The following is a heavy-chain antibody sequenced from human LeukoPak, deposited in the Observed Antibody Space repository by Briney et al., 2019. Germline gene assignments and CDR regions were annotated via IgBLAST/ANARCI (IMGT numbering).Heavy chain of an antibody. D-gene: IGHD3-16*01. CDR3: ARLPYVWGSYPLFDY. CDR2: IYPGDSDT. Sequence: GESLKISCKGSGYSFTSYWIGWVRQMPGKGLEWMRIIYPGDSDTRYSPSFQGQVTISADKSISTAYLQWSSLKASDTAMYYCARLPYVWGSYPLFDYWGQGTLVTVSS. J-gene: IGHJ4*02. V-gene: IGHV5-51*01. CDR1: GYSFTSYW.